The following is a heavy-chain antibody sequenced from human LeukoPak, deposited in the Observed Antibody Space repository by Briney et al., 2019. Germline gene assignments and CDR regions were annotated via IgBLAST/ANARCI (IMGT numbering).Heavy chain of an antibody. CDR1: GFTFSSYG. D-gene: IGHD3-22*01. Sequence: SGGSLRLSCAASGFTFSSYGMHCVRQAPGKGLEWVAVIWYDGSNKYYADSVKGRFTISRDNSKNTLYLQMNSLRAEDTAVYYCAKDGISFTMRPDRSPWFDPWGQGTLVTVSS. CDR2: IWYDGSNK. J-gene: IGHJ5*02. V-gene: IGHV3-33*06. CDR3: AKDGISFTMRPDRSPWFDP.